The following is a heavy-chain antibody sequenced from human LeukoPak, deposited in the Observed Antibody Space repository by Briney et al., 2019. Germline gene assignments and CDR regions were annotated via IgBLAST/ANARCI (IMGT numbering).Heavy chain of an antibody. CDR3: ARHDSSGYYLFDY. Sequence: GGSLRLSCAASGFTFSTYSMNWVRQAPGKGLEWVSAISGSGGSTYYADSVKGRFTISRDNSKNTLYLQMNSLRAEDTAVYYCARHDSSGYYLFDYWGQGTLVTVSS. CDR1: GFTFSTYS. J-gene: IGHJ4*02. CDR2: ISGSGGST. V-gene: IGHV3-23*01. D-gene: IGHD3-22*01.